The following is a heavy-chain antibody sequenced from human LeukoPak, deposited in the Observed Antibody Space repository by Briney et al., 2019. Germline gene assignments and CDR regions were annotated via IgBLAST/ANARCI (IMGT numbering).Heavy chain of an antibody. J-gene: IGHJ4*02. CDR3: ARDQGANY. Sequence: GGSLRLSCAASGFIFSSYTMNWVRQAPGKGLEWVSSISSTSSHINYADSVKGRFTISRDNTKNSLYLQMSSLRAEDTAVYYCARDQGANYWGQGTLVTVSS. CDR2: ISSTSSHI. D-gene: IGHD4/OR15-4a*01. V-gene: IGHV3-21*01. CDR1: GFIFSSYT.